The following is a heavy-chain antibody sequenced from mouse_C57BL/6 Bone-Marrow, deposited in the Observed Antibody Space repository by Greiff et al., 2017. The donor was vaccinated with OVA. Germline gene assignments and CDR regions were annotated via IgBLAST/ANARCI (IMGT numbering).Heavy chain of an antibody. V-gene: IGHV1-80*01. CDR3: ASTAQARGYAMDY. CDR1: GYAFSSYW. J-gene: IGHJ4*01. D-gene: IGHD3-2*02. Sequence: VQLQQSGAELVKPGASVKISCKASGYAFSSYWMNWVKQRPGKGLEWIGHIYPGDGDTNYNGKFKGKATLTADKSSSTAYMQLSSLTTEDSAVYYCASTAQARGYAMDYWGQGTSVTVSS. CDR2: IYPGDGDT.